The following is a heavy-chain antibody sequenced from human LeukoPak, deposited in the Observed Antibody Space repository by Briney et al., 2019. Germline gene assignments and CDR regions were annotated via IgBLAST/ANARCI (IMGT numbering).Heavy chain of an antibody. CDR1: GFTFRTYD. D-gene: IGHD3-10*01. Sequence: GGSLRLSCAASGFTFRTYDMNWVRQAPGKGLEWVAAISGRGDNTYYVDSVKGRFTISGDNSRNTLYLHLNSLRAEDTAIHYCTRGRRGVFNDAFDIWGQGTVVTVSS. V-gene: IGHV3-23*01. CDR2: ISGRGDNT. CDR3: TRGRRGVFNDAFDI. J-gene: IGHJ3*02.